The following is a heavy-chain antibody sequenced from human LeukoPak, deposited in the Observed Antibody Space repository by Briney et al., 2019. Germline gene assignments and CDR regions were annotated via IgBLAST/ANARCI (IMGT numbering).Heavy chain of an antibody. CDR3: ARGQEQFSSPWQWGPRRKNFYYYGMDV. J-gene: IGHJ6*02. CDR1: GFTVSSSS. D-gene: IGHD6-19*01. Sequence: GGSLRLSCAASGFTVSSSSMNWVRLGPGKGLEWVSVISSDGNTYYADSVKGRFTISRDNSRNALSLQMHGLRADDTAVYYSARGQEQFSSPWQWGPRRKNFYYYGMDVWGQGTTVTVSS. V-gene: IGHV3-66*01. CDR2: ISSDGNT.